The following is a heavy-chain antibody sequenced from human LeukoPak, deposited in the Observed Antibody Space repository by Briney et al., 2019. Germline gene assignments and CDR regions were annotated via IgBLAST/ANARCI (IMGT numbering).Heavy chain of an antibody. D-gene: IGHD6-13*01. J-gene: IGHJ5*02. Sequence: GGTLRLSCAASGFTFSSYGMSWVRQAPGKGLEWVSAISGSGGSTYYADSVKGRFTISRDNSKNTLYLQMNSLRAEDTAVYYCAKVKAAAGMEFDPWGQGTLVTVSS. V-gene: IGHV3-23*01. CDR2: ISGSGGST. CDR3: AKVKAAAGMEFDP. CDR1: GFTFSSYG.